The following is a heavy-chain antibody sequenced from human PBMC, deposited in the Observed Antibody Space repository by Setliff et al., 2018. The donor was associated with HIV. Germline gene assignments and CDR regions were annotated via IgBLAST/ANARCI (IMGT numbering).Heavy chain of an antibody. CDR3: ASEAGASSGWFGY. D-gene: IGHD6-19*01. CDR1: GFTFSSYS. V-gene: IGHV3-48*01. CDR2: ISGSSSTI. J-gene: IGHJ5*01. Sequence: LRLSCAASGFTFSSYSMNWVRQAPGKGLEWVSYISGSSSTIDYAGSLKGRFTISRDNAKNSLYLQMNSLRAEDTAVYYCASEAGASSGWFGYWGQGTLVTVSS.